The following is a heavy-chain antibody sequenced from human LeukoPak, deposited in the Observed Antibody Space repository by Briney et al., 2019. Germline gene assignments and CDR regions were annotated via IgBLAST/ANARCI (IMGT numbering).Heavy chain of an antibody. V-gene: IGHV4-34*01. CDR1: GGTFSVYY. CDR3: ARGLSSSWTRYYYMDV. CDR2: INHRGST. D-gene: IGHD6-13*01. Sequence: SETLSLTCAVYGGTFSVYYWSWIRQPPGKGLEWIWEINHRGSTNYNPSRKSRVTISVDKSKNQFSLKLSSVTAADRAVYYCARGLSSSWTRYYYMDVWGKGTTVTASS. J-gene: IGHJ6*03.